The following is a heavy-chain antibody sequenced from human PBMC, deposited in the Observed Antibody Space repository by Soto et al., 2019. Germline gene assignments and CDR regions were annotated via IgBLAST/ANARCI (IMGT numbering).Heavy chain of an antibody. CDR3: ASSLGYSSSWSFDY. J-gene: IGHJ4*02. V-gene: IGHV1-69*01. CDR2: IIPIFGTA. CDR1: GGTFSSYA. D-gene: IGHD6-13*01. Sequence: QVQLVQSGAEVKKPGSSVKVSCKASGGTFSSYAISWVRQAPGQGLEWMGGIIPIFGTANYEQKFQGRVTITADESTSTAYMELSSLRSEDTAVYYCASSLGYSSSWSFDYWGQGTLVTVSS.